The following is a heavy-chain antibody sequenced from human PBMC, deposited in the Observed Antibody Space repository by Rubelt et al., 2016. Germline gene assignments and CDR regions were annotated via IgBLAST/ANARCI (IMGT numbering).Heavy chain of an antibody. J-gene: IGHJ4*02. CDR1: GGSFSGYY. D-gene: IGHD6-19*01. V-gene: IGHV4-34*01. CDR2: INHSGKT. CDR3: ARGLWGPVAEGY. Sequence: QVQLQQWGAGLLKPSETLSLTCAVYGGSFSGYYWSWIRQPPGKGLEWIGEINHSGKTNYNPSLKSRVTVSVDTSKNQFSLKLSSVTAADTAVYYCARGLWGPVAEGYWGQGTLVTVSS.